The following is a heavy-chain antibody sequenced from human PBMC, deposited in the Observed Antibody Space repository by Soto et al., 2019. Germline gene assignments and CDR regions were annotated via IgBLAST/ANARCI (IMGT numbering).Heavy chain of an antibody. V-gene: IGHV1-2*04. Sequence: ASVKVSCKASGYTFTGYYMHWVRQAPGQGLEWMGWINPNSGGTNYAQKFQGWVTMTRDTSISTAYMELSRLRSDDTAVYYCAIGIQVRGVDYYGMDVWGQGTTVTVSS. D-gene: IGHD3-10*01. CDR1: GYTFTGYY. CDR3: AIGIQVRGVDYYGMDV. CDR2: INPNSGGT. J-gene: IGHJ6*02.